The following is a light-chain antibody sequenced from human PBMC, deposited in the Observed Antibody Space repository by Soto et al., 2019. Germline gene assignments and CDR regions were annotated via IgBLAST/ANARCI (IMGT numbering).Light chain of an antibody. CDR1: SSDVGGYNY. V-gene: IGLV2-14*01. CDR2: EVS. J-gene: IGLJ2*01. Sequence: QSALTQPACVSGSLGQSITISCTGTSSDVGGYNYVSWYQQHPGKAPKLMIYEVSNRPSEVSNRFSGSKSGNTASLTISGLQAEDEGNYYCSSYTSGSTLVVFGGGTTPTAL. CDR3: SSYTSGSTLVV.